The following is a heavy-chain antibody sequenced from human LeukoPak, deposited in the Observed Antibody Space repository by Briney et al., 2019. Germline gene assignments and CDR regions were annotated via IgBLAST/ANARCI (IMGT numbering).Heavy chain of an antibody. CDR1: GFTFSSYG. CDR2: ISYDGSNK. D-gene: IGHD2-2*01. V-gene: IGHV3-30*18. Sequence: PGGSLRLSCAASGFTFSSYGMHWVRQAPGKGLEWVAVISYDGSNKYYADSVKGRFTISRDNSKNTLYLQMNSLRAEDTAVYCCAKDTSHCSSTSCYYFDYWGQGTLVTVSS. CDR3: AKDTSHCSSTSCYYFDY. J-gene: IGHJ4*02.